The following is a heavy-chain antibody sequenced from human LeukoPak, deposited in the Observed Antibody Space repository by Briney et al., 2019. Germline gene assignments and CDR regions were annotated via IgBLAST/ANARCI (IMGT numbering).Heavy chain of an antibody. CDR1: GFTFSSYS. CDR3: ARELRMWGYSYGYGCDY. J-gene: IGHJ4*02. Sequence: PGGSLRLSCAASGFTFSSYSMNWVRQAPGKGLEWVSSISSSSSYIYYADSVKGRFTISRDNAKNSLYLQMNSLRAEDTAVYYCARELRMWGYSYGYGCDYWGQGTLVTVSS. V-gene: IGHV3-21*01. CDR2: ISSSSSYI. D-gene: IGHD5-18*01.